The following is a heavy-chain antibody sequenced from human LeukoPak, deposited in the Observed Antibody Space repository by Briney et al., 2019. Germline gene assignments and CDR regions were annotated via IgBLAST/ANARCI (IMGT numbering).Heavy chain of an antibody. D-gene: IGHD3-22*01. CDR3: TCGGSGYLTLDY. CDR2: INPNGGDT. J-gene: IGHJ4*02. Sequence: GASVKASCKASGYTFTGYYIHWVRQAPGQGLEWMGWINPNGGDTNYAQKFQGRVTMTSDTSISTAYMEMSRLRFDDTAVYYCTCGGSGYLTLDYWGQGTLVTVSS. CDR1: GYTFTGYY. V-gene: IGHV1-2*02.